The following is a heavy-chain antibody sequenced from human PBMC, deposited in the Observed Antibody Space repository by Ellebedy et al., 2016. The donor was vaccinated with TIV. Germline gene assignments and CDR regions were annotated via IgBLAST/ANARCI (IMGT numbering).Heavy chain of an antibody. CDR1: GYSFTRYW. V-gene: IGHV5-51*01. D-gene: IGHD6-6*01. CDR3: ARPSLSSGSSRYGMDV. CDR2: IYPADSDT. Sequence: GESLKISXKGSGYSFTRYWLGWVRQMPGKGLEWMGIIYPADSDTRYSPSFQGQVTISADRSISTAYLLWSSLKASNTAIYYCARPSLSSGSSRYGMDVWGQGTTVTVSS. J-gene: IGHJ6*02.